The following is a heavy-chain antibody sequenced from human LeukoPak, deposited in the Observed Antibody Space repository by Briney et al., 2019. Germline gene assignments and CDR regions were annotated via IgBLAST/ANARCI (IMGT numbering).Heavy chain of an antibody. CDR1: GFTFSTYG. Sequence: GGSLRLSCAASGFTFSTYGMTWVRQAPGKGPEWVSGIDGSGYTTKYADSVKGRFTISRDNSKNTLYLQMNSLRVDDTAVYYCARDALGFIMGGWFDPWGQGTLVTVSS. J-gene: IGHJ5*02. D-gene: IGHD3-10*01. CDR3: ARDALGFIMGGWFDP. CDR2: IDGSGYTT. V-gene: IGHV3-23*01.